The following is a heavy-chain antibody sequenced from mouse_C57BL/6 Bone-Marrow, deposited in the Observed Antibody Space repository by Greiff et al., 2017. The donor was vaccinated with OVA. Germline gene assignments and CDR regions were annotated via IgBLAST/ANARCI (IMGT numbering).Heavy chain of an antibody. CDR1: GYTFTSYW. CDR2: IDPSGSYT. Sequence: VQLQESGAELVKPGASVKLSCKASGYTFTSYWMQWVKQRPGQGLEWIGEIDPSGSYTNYNQKFKGKATLTVDTSSSTAYMQLSSLTSEDSAVYYCARLDYDYVDYWGQGTTLTVSS. V-gene: IGHV1-50*01. J-gene: IGHJ2*01. CDR3: ARLDYDYVDY. D-gene: IGHD2-4*01.